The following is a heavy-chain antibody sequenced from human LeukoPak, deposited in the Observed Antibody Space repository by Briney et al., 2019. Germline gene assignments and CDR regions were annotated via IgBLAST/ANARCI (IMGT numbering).Heavy chain of an antibody. J-gene: IGHJ4*02. CDR3: AKEQAVAVALDY. D-gene: IGHD6-19*01. Sequence: PGGSLRLSCAASGFTFSSYAMHWVRQAPGKGLEWVAVISYDGSNKYYADSVKGRFTISRDNSKNTLYLQMNSLRAEDTAVYYCAKEQAVAVALDYWGQGTLVTVSS. CDR1: GFTFSSYA. CDR2: ISYDGSNK. V-gene: IGHV3-30-3*02.